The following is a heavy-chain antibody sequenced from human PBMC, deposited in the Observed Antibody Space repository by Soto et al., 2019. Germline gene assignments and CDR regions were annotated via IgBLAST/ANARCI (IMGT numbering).Heavy chain of an antibody. D-gene: IGHD5-12*01. CDR3: AKTRRGYDMFFYGLDV. V-gene: IGHV3-30*18. CDR1: GFRFSDYG. CDR2: ISNDGSKK. Sequence: QVHLVESGGGVVQPGRSLRLACAVSGFRFSDYGMHWVRQAPGKGLGWVAVISNDGSKKYYGDSVQGRFTISRDDSKSTVYVQMDSLKPEDTAVYYCAKTRRGYDMFFYGLDVWGQGTTVTVSS. J-gene: IGHJ6*02.